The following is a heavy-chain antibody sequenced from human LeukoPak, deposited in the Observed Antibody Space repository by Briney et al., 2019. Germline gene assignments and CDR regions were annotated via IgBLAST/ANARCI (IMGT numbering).Heavy chain of an antibody. CDR3: ARVSPMITFGGVIVN. J-gene: IGHJ4*02. D-gene: IGHD3-16*02. CDR1: GGSIRSSSYY. CDR2: IYYSGST. Sequence: PSETLSLTCTVSGGSIRSSSYYWGWIRQPPGKGLEWIGSIYYSGSTYYNPSLKSRVTISVDTSKNQFSLKLSSVTAADTAVYYCARVSPMITFGGVIVNWGQGTLVTVSS. V-gene: IGHV4-39*07.